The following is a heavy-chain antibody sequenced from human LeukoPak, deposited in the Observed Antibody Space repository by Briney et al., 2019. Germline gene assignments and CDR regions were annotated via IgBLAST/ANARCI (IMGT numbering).Heavy chain of an antibody. CDR3: AKRATMSGATYYFDY. Sequence: PGGSLRLSCAASGFTFSDFAMTWVRQAPGKGLEWVSTLSGSGDKTFNADSVKGRFTISRDNSRNTLYLQLNSLRADDTAVYYCAKRATMSGATYYFDYWGQGTLVTVSS. CDR2: LSGSGDKT. J-gene: IGHJ4*02. CDR1: GFTFSDFA. V-gene: IGHV3-23*01. D-gene: IGHD5-12*01.